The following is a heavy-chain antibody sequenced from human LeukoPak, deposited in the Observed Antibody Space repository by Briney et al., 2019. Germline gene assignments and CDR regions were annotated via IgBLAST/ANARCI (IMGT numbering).Heavy chain of an antibody. CDR1: GGSITNSY. V-gene: IGHV4-59*01. Sequence: SETLSLTCTVSGGSITNSYWNWIRQPPGKGLEWIGSIYYSGSTNYNPSPESRVIISVDTSMKQFSLKLISLTAADTAVYYCARETDWNYSYYHYMDVWGKGTTVTVSS. D-gene: IGHD1-1*01. J-gene: IGHJ6*03. CDR3: ARETDWNYSYYHYMDV. CDR2: IYYSGST.